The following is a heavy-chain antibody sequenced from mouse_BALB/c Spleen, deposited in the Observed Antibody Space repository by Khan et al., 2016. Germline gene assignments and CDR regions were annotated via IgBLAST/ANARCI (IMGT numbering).Heavy chain of an antibody. CDR2: INPSTGYT. D-gene: IGHD2-3*01. CDR1: GYTFTSYW. J-gene: IGHJ2*01. V-gene: IGHV1-7*01. Sequence: QVQLQQPGAELAKPGASVKMSCKASGYTFTSYWMHWVKQRPGQGLEWIGYINPSTGYTEYNQKFTDKATLTADKSSSTAYMQLSSLTSEDSAVYDCARSIDALFDYWGQGTTLTVSS. CDR3: ARSIDALFDY.